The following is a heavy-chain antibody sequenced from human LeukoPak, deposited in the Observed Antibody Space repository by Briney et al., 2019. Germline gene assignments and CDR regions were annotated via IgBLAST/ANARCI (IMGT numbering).Heavy chain of an antibody. CDR3: ASRGVVTATMGYFDY. D-gene: IGHD2-21*02. V-gene: IGHV1-18*01. Sequence: ASVKVSCKASGYTFTSYGISWVRQAPGQGLEWMGWISTYNGNTNYAQTLQGRVTMTTDTSASTAYMELRSLRSDDTAVYYCASRGVVTATMGYFDYWGQGTLVSVSS. CDR2: ISTYNGNT. CDR1: GYTFTSYG. J-gene: IGHJ4*02.